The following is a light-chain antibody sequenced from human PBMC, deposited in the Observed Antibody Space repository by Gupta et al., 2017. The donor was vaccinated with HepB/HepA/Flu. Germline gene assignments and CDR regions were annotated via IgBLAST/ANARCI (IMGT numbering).Light chain of an antibody. CDR2: RNN. Sequence: QSVLTQPPSASGTPGQRVTISCSGSSSNIGSNYVYWYQQLPGTAPKLLIYRNNQRPSGVPVRVSGSKSGTSASLAISGLRSEDEADYYCAAWDDSLSGPVFGGGTKLTVL. J-gene: IGLJ2*01. V-gene: IGLV1-47*01. CDR1: SSNIGSNY. CDR3: AAWDDSLSGPV.